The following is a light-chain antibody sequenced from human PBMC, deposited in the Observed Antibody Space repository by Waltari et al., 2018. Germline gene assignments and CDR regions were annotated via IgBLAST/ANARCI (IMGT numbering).Light chain of an antibody. CDR2: WAS. J-gene: IGKJ1*01. Sequence: DIVMTQSPASLAASLVERATINPNSSPSVMNSASSMNYLACDQQKPRQTPKLLISWASAREPGVPDRFSGSGSGTDFTLTISSLQAEDVAVYYCLRHNTYPPAFGQGTKVEIK. V-gene: IGKV4-1*01. CDR3: LRHNTYPPA. CDR1: PSVMNSASSMNY.